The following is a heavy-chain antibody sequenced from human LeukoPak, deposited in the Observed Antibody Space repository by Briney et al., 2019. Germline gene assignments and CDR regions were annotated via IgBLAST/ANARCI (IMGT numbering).Heavy chain of an antibody. CDR2: IYHSGST. J-gene: IGHJ5*02. Sequence: PSETLSLTCTVSGGSISSGGYYWSRLPQPPGKGLDWFGYIYHSGSTYYNPSLKSRVTISVDRSKNQFSLKLSSVTAADTAVYYCARYRLVVAGPAGLLTWGQGTLVTVSS. CDR1: GGSISSGGYY. CDR3: ARYRLVVAGPAGLLT. D-gene: IGHD6-19*01. V-gene: IGHV4-30-2*01.